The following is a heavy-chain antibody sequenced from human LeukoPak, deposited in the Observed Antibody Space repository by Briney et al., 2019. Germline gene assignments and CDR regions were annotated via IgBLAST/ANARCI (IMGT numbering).Heavy chain of an antibody. CDR2: IKHDGIEK. J-gene: IGHJ4*02. V-gene: IGHV3-7*01. Sequence: PGGSLRLSCAASGFIFTNYFMSWVRQAPGKGLEWVASIKHDGIEKYYVDSARGRFTISRDNTMNSLYLQMSSLRAEDTAVYYCATDRGWRTSGYYLYYFEYWGQGTLVTYSS. CDR1: GFIFTNYF. CDR3: ATDRGWRTSGYYLYYFEY. D-gene: IGHD3-3*01.